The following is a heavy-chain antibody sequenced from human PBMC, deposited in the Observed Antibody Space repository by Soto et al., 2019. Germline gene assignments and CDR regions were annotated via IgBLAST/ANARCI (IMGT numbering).Heavy chain of an antibody. J-gene: IGHJ2*01. CDR3: ARRNYGWYCDL. Sequence: EVQLLEAGGGLVQPGGSLRLSCAASGFHFSSYAMHWVGQAPGKGLEWVSVISGSGDSTYYADAVKGRSTISRGNSKNTLYRQMTSLRAEDTGVYDGARRNYGWYCDLLGRCTLVTVCS. CDR1: GFHFSSYA. D-gene: IGHD4-17*01. V-gene: IGHV3-23*01. CDR2: ISGSGDST.